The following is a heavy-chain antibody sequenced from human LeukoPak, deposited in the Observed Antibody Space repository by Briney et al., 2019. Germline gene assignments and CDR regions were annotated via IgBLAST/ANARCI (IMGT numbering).Heavy chain of an antibody. CDR3: AKTTAGYSSGRYPGWPVDY. V-gene: IGHV3-23*01. J-gene: IGHJ4*02. CDR2: ISGSGGDT. Sequence: PGGSLRLSCAASGFTFRSYAIYWVRQARGKGLEWVSGISGSGGDTYFADSVKGRFTISRDNSKNTVFLQMDSLRAEDTAVYYCAKTTAGYSSGRYPGWPVDYWGQGTLVTVSS. CDR1: GFTFRSYA. D-gene: IGHD6-19*01.